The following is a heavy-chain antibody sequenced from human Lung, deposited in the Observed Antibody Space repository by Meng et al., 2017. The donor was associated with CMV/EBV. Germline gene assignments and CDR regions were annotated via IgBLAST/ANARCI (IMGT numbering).Heavy chain of an antibody. CDR2: ISYDGTNK. CDR1: GFTFSSYA. CDR3: ARDQFDY. J-gene: IGHJ4*02. V-gene: IGHV3-30-3*01. Sequence: GESLKISCAASGFTFSSYAMHWVRQAPGKGLEWVAVISYDGTNKYYADSVKGRFTISRDNSKNTLYLQMNSLRAEDTAVCYCARDQFDYWGQGTLVTGSS.